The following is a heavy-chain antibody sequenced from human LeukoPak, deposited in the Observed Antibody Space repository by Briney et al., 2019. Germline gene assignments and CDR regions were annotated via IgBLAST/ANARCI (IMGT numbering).Heavy chain of an antibody. V-gene: IGHV3-30*18. CDR3: AKVRIGSGWYYFDY. Sequence: GGSLRLSCAASGFTFSSYGMHWVRQAPGKGLEWVAVISYDGSNKYYADSVKGRFTISRDNSKNTLYLQMNSLRAEDTAVYYCAKVRIGSGWYYFDYWGQGTLVTVSS. CDR1: GFTFSSYG. CDR2: ISYDGSNK. J-gene: IGHJ4*02. D-gene: IGHD6-19*01.